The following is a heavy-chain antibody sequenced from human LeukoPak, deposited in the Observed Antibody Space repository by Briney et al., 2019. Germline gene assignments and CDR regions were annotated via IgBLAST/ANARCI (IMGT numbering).Heavy chain of an antibody. CDR2: IWYDGSNK. J-gene: IGHJ4*02. CDR3: AREGPRGNSQFDY. CDR1: GFTFSSYA. Sequence: GRSLRLSCAAPGFTFSSYAMHWVRQAPGKGLEWVALIWYDGSNKYYADSVKGRLTISRDNSKNTLYLQMNSLRAEDTAVYYCAREGPRGNSQFDYWGQGTLVTVSS. V-gene: IGHV3-33*08. D-gene: IGHD2/OR15-2a*01.